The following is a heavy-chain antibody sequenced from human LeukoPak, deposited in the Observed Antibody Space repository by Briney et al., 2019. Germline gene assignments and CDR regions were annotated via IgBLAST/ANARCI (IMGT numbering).Heavy chain of an antibody. CDR3: ARHEYSGSYYGLSWFDP. D-gene: IGHD1-26*01. Sequence: SETLSLTCTVSGGSISSSGYYWGWIRQPPGKGLEWIASIYYSGSTYYNPSLKSRVTISVDTSKNQLSLKLSSLIAADTAVYYCARHEYSGSYYGLSWFDPWGQGTLVTVSS. CDR2: IYYSGST. J-gene: IGHJ5*02. CDR1: GGSISSSGYY. V-gene: IGHV4-39*01.